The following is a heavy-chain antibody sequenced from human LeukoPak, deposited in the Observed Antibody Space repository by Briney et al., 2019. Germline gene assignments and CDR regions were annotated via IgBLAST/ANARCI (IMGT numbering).Heavy chain of an antibody. CDR1: GFTFSDHY. CDR2: ISGSGGST. Sequence: GGSLRLSCAASGFTFSDHYMDWVRQAPGKGLEWVSAISGSGGSTYYADSVKGRFTISRDNSKNTLYLQMDSLRAEDTAKYYCAKSLLTTASGTGRAFDIWGQGTMVTVSA. V-gene: IGHV3-23*01. CDR3: AKSLLTTASGTGRAFDI. D-gene: IGHD1-26*01. J-gene: IGHJ3*02.